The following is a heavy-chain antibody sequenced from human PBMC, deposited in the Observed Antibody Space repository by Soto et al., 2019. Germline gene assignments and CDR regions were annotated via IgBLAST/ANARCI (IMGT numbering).Heavy chain of an antibody. V-gene: IGHV4-30-4*01. CDR1: GGSISNVNYY. Sequence: QVQLQESGPGLVKPSQTLSLTCTVSGGSISNVNYYWSWIRQPPEKGLEWSGHIYEGWTTYNNPPHQRRVTISPDTSKNQFSLKPSSVGAADAAVYFCTRGPTGDKVDYWGQGTLVTVSS. J-gene: IGHJ4*02. CDR3: TRGPTGDKVDY. CDR2: IYEGWTT. D-gene: IGHD7-27*01.